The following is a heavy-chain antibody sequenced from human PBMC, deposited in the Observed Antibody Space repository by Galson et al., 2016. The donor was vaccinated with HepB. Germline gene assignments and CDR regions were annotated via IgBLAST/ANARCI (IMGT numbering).Heavy chain of an antibody. CDR2: ISYHGSNK. D-gene: IGHD3-10*01. J-gene: IGHJ4*02. V-gene: IGHV3-30*04. Sequence: SLRLSCAASGFSFSSSAMHWVRQAPGKGLEWVAVISYHGSNKYYVDSVKGRFTNSRDNSKNTLYLQMNSLRVEDTAMYYCARDGYYYGSGSYGAATYWGQGTPVTVSS. CDR3: ARDGYYYGSGSYGAATY. CDR1: GFSFSSSA.